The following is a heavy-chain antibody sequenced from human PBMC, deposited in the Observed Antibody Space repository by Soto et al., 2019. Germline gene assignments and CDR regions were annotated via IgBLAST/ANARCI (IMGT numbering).Heavy chain of an antibody. Sequence: TGGSLRLSCTASGFTFGDYAMSWFRQAPGKGLEWVGFIRSKAYGGTTEYAASVKGRFTISRDDSKSIAYLQMNSLKTEDTAVYYCTRAPTPTYDYDSSGYWSAEYFQHWGQGTLVTVSS. V-gene: IGHV3-49*03. CDR2: IRSKAYGGTT. J-gene: IGHJ1*01. CDR3: TRAPTPTYDYDSSGYWSAEYFQH. D-gene: IGHD3-22*01. CDR1: GFTFGDYA.